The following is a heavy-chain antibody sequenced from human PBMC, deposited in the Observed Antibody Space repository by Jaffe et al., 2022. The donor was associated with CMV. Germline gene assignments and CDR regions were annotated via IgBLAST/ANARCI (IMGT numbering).Heavy chain of an antibody. CDR3: ARHVPSGVNYDSSGYYRGFDP. CDR2: IYYSGST. D-gene: IGHD3-22*01. CDR1: GGSISSSSYY. J-gene: IGHJ5*02. Sequence: QLQLQESGPGLVKPSETLSLTCTVSGGSISSSSYYWGWIRQPPGKGLEWIGSIYYSGSTYYNPSLKSRVTISVDTSKNQFSLKLSSVTAADTAVYYCARHVPSGVNYDSSGYYRGFDPWGQGTLVTVSS. V-gene: IGHV4-39*01.